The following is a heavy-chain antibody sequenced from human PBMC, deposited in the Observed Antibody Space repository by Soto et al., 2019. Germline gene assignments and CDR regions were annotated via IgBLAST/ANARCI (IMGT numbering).Heavy chain of an antibody. V-gene: IGHV3-15*07. CDR1: GFTFSNAW. CDR2: IKSKTDGGTT. D-gene: IGHD6-6*01. J-gene: IGHJ4*02. CDR3: TTDRYSSSQDFEH. Sequence: GGSLRLSCAASGFTFSNAWMNWVRQAPGKGLEWVGRIKSKTDGGTTDYAAPVKGRFTISRDDSKNTLYLQMNSLKTEDTAVYYCTTDRYSSSQDFEHWGQGTLVTVSS.